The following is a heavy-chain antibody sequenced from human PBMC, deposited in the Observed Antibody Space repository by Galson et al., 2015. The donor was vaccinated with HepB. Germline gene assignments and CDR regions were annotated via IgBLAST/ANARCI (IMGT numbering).Heavy chain of an antibody. Sequence: SLRLSCAASGFTFSTFAMGWVRQAPGKGLEWVSSVSGGGTSTYYADSVKGRFTISRDNSKNTVYLQISTLRAEDTAVYYCGKRGYDSSRYGPYDFWGQGTLVTVSS. CDR3: GKRGYDSSRYGPYDF. J-gene: IGHJ4*02. D-gene: IGHD3-22*01. CDR1: GFTFSTFA. V-gene: IGHV3-23*01. CDR2: VSGGGTST.